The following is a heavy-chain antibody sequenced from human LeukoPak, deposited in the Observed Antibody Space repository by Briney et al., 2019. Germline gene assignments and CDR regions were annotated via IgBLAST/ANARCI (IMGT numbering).Heavy chain of an antibody. CDR2: INHSGNT. D-gene: IGHD3-9*01. J-gene: IGHJ4*02. CDR3: ARGYYDILTGPHPYFDY. CDR1: GESFSGYY. V-gene: IGHV4-34*01. Sequence: SETLSLTCAVYGESFSGYYWSWIRQPPGKGLEWIGEINHSGNTNYNPSLKSRVTISVGTSKNQFPLKLSSVTAADTAVYYCARGYYDILTGPHPYFDYWGRGTLVTVSS.